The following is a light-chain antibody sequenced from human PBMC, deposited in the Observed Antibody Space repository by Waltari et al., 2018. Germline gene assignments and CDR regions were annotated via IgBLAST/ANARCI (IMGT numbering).Light chain of an antibody. CDR3: QQRSDWLT. J-gene: IGKJ4*01. V-gene: IGKV3-11*01. CDR2: DAS. Sequence: RATPACRASQSVRTLVAWYQQKPGQAPRLLIYDASNRATGIPARFSGSGSGTDFTLTISSLEPEDFAVYYCQQRSDWLTFGGGTRVEIK. CDR1: QSVRTL.